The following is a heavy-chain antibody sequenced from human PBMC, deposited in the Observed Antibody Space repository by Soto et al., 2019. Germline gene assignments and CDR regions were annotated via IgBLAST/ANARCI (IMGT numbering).Heavy chain of an antibody. CDR3: AREGDAGSHLLGGMDH. J-gene: IGHJ4*02. CDR2: HGARGGAI. V-gene: IGHV3-11*01. D-gene: IGHD3-10*01. CDR1: GFTFGDDY. Sequence: QVLLKEPGGGLVKPGGSLRLSCAASGFTFGDDYMSCIRQQPGKGLDWVAYHGARGGAIYYGDSVKGRFTISRDNATNSLYLEMNSLRVEDTAVYYCAREGDAGSHLLGGMDHWGQGILVTVSA.